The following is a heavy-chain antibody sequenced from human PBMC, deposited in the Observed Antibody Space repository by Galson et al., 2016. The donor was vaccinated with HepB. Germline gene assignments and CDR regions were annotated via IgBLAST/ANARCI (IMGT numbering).Heavy chain of an antibody. Sequence: SLRLSCAASGFPFSGYSMTRVRQAPGKGLEWVAAIVGSGGDTDYAGSVEGRFTISRDNSKNTLYLQMNSLRAEDTAVYYCAKRAYISSGWFDFWGQGTLVTVSS. D-gene: IGHD6-19*01. CDR1: GFPFSGYS. CDR2: IVGSGGDT. CDR3: AKRAYISSGWFDF. V-gene: IGHV3-23*01. J-gene: IGHJ5*01.